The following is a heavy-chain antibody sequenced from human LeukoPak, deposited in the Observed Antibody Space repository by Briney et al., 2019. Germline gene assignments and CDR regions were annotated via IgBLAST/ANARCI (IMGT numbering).Heavy chain of an antibody. CDR2: MNPNSGNT. J-gene: IGHJ4*02. D-gene: IGHD1-1*01. Sequence: GASVKVSCKVSGYTLTELSMHWVRQATGQGLEWMGWMNPNSGNTGYAQKFQGRVTITRNTSISTAYMELSSLRSEDTAVYYCARSGTAPSDFDYWGQGTLVTVSS. V-gene: IGHV1-8*03. CDR1: GYTLTELS. CDR3: ARSGTAPSDFDY.